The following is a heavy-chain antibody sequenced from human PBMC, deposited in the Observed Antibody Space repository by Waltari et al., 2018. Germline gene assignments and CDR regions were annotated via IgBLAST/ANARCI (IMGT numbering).Heavy chain of an antibody. D-gene: IGHD3-3*01. Sequence: EVQLVQSGAEVKKPGATVKISCKVSGYTFTDYYMHWVQQAPGKGLEWMGLVDPEDGETIYAEKFQGRVTITADTSTDTAYMELSSLRSEDTAVYYCATLAHLGIFGVAKVPNWFDPWGQGTLVTVSS. CDR2: VDPEDGET. J-gene: IGHJ5*02. CDR1: GYTFTDYY. V-gene: IGHV1-69-2*01. CDR3: ATLAHLGIFGVAKVPNWFDP.